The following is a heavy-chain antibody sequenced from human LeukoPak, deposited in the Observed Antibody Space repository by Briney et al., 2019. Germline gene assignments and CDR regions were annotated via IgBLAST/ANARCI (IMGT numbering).Heavy chain of an antibody. CDR2: IEYSGET. Sequence: SETLSLTCTVSGDSISRTGLHWAWIRQPPEKGLEYIGNIEYSGETFYDPSLKSRLTISGDPSKNQFSLKLSSVTAADMAVYYCARGKIRADWLDPWGQGTLVTVSS. J-gene: IGHJ5*02. V-gene: IGHV4-39*07. D-gene: IGHD6-13*01. CDR3: ARGKIRADWLDP. CDR1: GDSISRTGLH.